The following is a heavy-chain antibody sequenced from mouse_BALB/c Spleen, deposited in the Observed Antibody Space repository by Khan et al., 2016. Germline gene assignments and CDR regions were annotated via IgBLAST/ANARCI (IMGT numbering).Heavy chain of an antibody. Sequence: QVRLQQSGAELAKPGASVKMSCKASGYTFTNYWMHWVKQRPGQGLEWIGYINPSTGYTEYNQKFKDKATLTADRSSTTAYMQLSSLTSEDSAVYYCARGKEGITNKWGQGTLVTVSA. J-gene: IGHJ3*02. CDR2: INPSTGYT. D-gene: IGHD1-1*01. V-gene: IGHV1-7*01. CDR3: ARGKEGITNK. CDR1: GYTFTNYW.